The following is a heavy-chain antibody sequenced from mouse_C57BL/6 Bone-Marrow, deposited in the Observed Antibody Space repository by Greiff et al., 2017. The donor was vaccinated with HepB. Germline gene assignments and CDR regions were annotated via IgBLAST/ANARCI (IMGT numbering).Heavy chain of an antibody. D-gene: IGHD4-1*01. J-gene: IGHJ4*01. CDR2: ISNGGGST. Sequence: EVQLQESGGGLVQPGGSLKLSCAASGFTFSDYYMYWVRQTPEKRLEWVAYISNGGGSTYYPDTVKGRFTISRDNAKNTLYLQMSRLKSEDTAMYYCARPPSNWVYAMDYWGQGTSVTVSS. CDR3: ARPPSNWVYAMDY. CDR1: GFTFSDYY. V-gene: IGHV5-12*01.